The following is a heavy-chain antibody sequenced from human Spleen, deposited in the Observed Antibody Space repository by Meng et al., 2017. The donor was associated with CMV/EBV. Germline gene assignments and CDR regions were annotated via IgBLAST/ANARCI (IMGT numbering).Heavy chain of an antibody. CDR1: GGSISSRDNF. V-gene: IGHV4-61*08. D-gene: IGHD3-3*01. CDR3: ARAQPYYDFWSGYYGGFDP. CDR2: IYYSGST. J-gene: IGHJ5*02. Sequence: SETLSLTCTVSGGSISSRDNFWSWIRQPPGKGLEWIGYIYYSGSTNYNPSLKSRVTISVDTSKNQFSLKLSSVTAADTAVYYCARAQPYYDFWSGYYGGFDPWGQGTLVTVSS.